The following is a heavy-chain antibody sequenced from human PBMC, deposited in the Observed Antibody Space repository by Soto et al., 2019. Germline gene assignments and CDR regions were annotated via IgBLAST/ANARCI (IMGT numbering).Heavy chain of an antibody. J-gene: IGHJ6*02. V-gene: IGHV3-48*02. CDR3: ARDPVRGVRGLGTNIYYYGMDV. Sequence: PGGSLRLSCAASGFTFSSYSMNWVRQAPGKGLEWASYISSSSSTIYYADSVKGRFTISRDNAKNSLYLQMNSLRDEDTAVYYCARDPVRGVRGLGTNIYYYGMDVWGQGTTVTVSS. CDR1: GFTFSSYS. CDR2: ISSSSSTI. D-gene: IGHD3-10*01.